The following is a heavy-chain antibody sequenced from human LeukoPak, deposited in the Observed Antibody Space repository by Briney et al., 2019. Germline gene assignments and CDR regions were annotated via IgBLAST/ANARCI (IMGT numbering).Heavy chain of an antibody. CDR3: AKGDSSSWDYFDY. Sequence: PGRSLRLSCAASGFTFSSYGMHWVRRAPGKGLEWVAVISYDGSNKYYADSVKGRFTISRDNSKNTLYLQMNSLRAEDTAVYYCAKGDSSSWDYFDYWGQGTLVTVSS. J-gene: IGHJ4*02. V-gene: IGHV3-30*18. CDR2: ISYDGSNK. D-gene: IGHD6-13*01. CDR1: GFTFSSYG.